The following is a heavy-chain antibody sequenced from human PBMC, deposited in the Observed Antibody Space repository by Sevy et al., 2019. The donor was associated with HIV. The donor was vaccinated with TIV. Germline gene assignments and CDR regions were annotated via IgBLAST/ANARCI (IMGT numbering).Heavy chain of an antibody. CDR2: IYSSGST. D-gene: IGHD3-10*01. Sequence: SETLSLTCTVSAGSISSYYLTWIRQPAGKGLEWIGHIYSSGSTNYNPSLKSRVTMSVDTSKKNFSLKLTSVTAADTAVYYCARGGGYFDDGFDIWGQWTMVTVSS. J-gene: IGHJ3*02. CDR1: AGSISSYY. V-gene: IGHV4-4*07. CDR3: ARGGGYFDDGFDI.